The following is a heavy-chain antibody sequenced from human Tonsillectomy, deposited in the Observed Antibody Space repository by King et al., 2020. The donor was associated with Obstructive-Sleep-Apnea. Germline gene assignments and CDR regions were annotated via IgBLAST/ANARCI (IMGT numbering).Heavy chain of an antibody. D-gene: IGHD6-13*01. CDR1: VGSFSDFY. V-gene: IGHV4-34*01. J-gene: IGHJ5*02. CDR2: LNHSGSA. CDR3: ARGSGAAAVNWFDP. Sequence: VQLQQWGAGLLKPSETLSLTCAVYVGSFSDFYWSWIRQPPGKGLEWIGELNHSGSANYNPSLKSRATISVDTSKGQFSLELSAVTAADTAVYYCARGSGAAAVNWFDPWGQGTLVAVSS.